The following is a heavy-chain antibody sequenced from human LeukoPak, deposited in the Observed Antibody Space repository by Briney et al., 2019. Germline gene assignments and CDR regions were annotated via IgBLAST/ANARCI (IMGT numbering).Heavy chain of an antibody. J-gene: IGHJ4*02. CDR1: GGTFSSYA. V-gene: IGHV1-69*05. Sequence: SVKVSCKASGGTFSSYAISWVRQAPGQGLEWMGRIIPIFGTANYAQKFQGRVTITTDESTSTAYMELSSLRSEDTAVYYCARDPGGYCSGSSCFVPYYFDYWGQGTLVTVSS. CDR2: IIPIFGTA. D-gene: IGHD2-15*01. CDR3: ARDPGGYCSGSSCFVPYYFDY.